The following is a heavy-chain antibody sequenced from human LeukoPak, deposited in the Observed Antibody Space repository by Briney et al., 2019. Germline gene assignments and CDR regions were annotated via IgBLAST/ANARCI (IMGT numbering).Heavy chain of an antibody. D-gene: IGHD4-23*01. CDR3: ARDPATVVTLPYYFDF. CDR1: GGSFSGHH. CDR2: VNHRGST. V-gene: IGHV4-34*01. J-gene: IGHJ4*01. Sequence: PSETLSLTCAVYGGSFSGHHWNWIRQTAGKGLEWIGEVNHRGSTNYNPSLKSRVTISVGTSKNQFFLKLSSVTAADTGVYYCARDPATVVTLPYYFDFWGHGTLVTVSS.